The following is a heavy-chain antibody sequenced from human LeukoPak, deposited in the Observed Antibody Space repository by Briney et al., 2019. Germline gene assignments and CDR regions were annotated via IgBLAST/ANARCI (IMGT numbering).Heavy chain of an antibody. J-gene: IGHJ4*02. D-gene: IGHD1-1*01. CDR3: ARHRQLERRFRSDPYFDY. Sequence: PSETLSLTCTVSGYSISSGYYWGWIRQPPGKGLEWIGSIYHSGSTYYNPSLKSRVTISVDTSKNQFSLKLSSVTAADTAVYYCARHRQLERRFRSDPYFDYWGQGTLVTVSS. CDR2: IYHSGST. V-gene: IGHV4-38-2*02. CDR1: GYSISSGYY.